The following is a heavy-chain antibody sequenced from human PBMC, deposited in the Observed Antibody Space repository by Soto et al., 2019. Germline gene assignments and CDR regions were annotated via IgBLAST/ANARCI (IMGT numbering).Heavy chain of an antibody. V-gene: IGHV1-69*12. Sequence: QVQLVQSGAEVKKPGSSVKVSCKASGGTFSSYAISWVRQAPGQGLEWMGGIIPIFGTANYAQKFQGRVTITADESTSTAYMELSSLRSEDTAVYYCARFPGIAAAGHEGWVDPWGQGTLVTVSS. J-gene: IGHJ5*02. D-gene: IGHD6-13*01. CDR2: IIPIFGTA. CDR1: GGTFSSYA. CDR3: ARFPGIAAAGHEGWVDP.